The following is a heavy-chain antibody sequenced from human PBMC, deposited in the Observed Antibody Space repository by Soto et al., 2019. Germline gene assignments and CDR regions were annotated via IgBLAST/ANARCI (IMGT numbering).Heavy chain of an antibody. Sequence: QVQLVQSGAEVKKPGASVKVSCKASGYTLTSYGISWVRQARGQGLEWMGWISGYNGNTKFAQMLQGRVTMTTDTSTSTAYMELRSLRSDDTAVYYCGRDLVTVTTPFFDYWDQGTLVTVSS. V-gene: IGHV1-18*01. CDR1: GYTLTSYG. J-gene: IGHJ4*02. D-gene: IGHD4-4*01. CDR2: ISGYNGNT. CDR3: GRDLVTVTTPFFDY.